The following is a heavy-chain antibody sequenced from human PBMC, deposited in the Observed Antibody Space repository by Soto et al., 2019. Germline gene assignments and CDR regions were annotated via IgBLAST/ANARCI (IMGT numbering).Heavy chain of an antibody. J-gene: IGHJ4*02. CDR1: GFPFSTYY. V-gene: IGHV3-48*01. D-gene: IGHD3-22*01. Sequence: GGSLRLSCAASGFPFSTYYMNWVRQAPGKGLEWVSYISSGNTIYYTDSVKGRFTISRDNAKNSLYLQTNSLRAEDTAVYYCARDRTDSSDWFHYYEYWGQGALVTVSS. CDR3: ARDRTDSSDWFHYYEY. CDR2: ISSGNTI.